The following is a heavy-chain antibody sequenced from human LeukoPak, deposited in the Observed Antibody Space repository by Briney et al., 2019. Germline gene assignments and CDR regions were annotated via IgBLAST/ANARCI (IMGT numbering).Heavy chain of an antibody. V-gene: IGHV4-39*07. CDR1: GDSISSGRNY. J-gene: IGHJ6*02. CDR3: ARGGLITLVRGRYYYGMDV. D-gene: IGHD3-10*01. Sequence: ETLSLTCSVSGDSISSGRNYWGWIRQSPGKGLEWIASIYSSGNTHSNPSLKSRVSISVDTSKNQVSLKLYSVTAADTAVYYCARGGLITLVRGRYYYGMDVWGQGTTVTVSS. CDR2: IYSSGNT.